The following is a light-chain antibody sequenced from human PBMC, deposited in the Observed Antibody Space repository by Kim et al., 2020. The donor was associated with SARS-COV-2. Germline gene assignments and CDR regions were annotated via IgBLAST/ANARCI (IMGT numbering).Light chain of an antibody. CDR1: SSDVGGYKY. J-gene: IGLJ1*01. CDR3: SSYTSSGTGV. CDR2: DDS. V-gene: IGLV2-14*03. Sequence: SALTQPASVSGSPGQSITIPCTGTSSDVGGYKYVSWYQQYPGKAPKLMIYDDSNRPSGISNRFSGSKSGNTASLTISGLQAEDEADYYCSSYTSSGTGVFGTGTKVTVL.